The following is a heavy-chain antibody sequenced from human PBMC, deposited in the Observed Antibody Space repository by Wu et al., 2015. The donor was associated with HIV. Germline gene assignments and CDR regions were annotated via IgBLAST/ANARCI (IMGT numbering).Heavy chain of an antibody. D-gene: IGHD5-24*01. CDR3: ARLQSLHGLYXNADF. J-gene: IGHJ4*02. Sequence: QVQLVQSGAEVKKPGASVKVSCKASGYTFSDYYIHWVRQAPGQGLEWMGWIKADKGGRNYAQKFQGRVTMSRDTAISTAYMELASLTSDDTAVYYCARLQSLHGLYXNADFWGQGTLVTVSS. CDR2: IKADKGGR. V-gene: IGHV1-2*02. CDR1: GYTFSDYY.